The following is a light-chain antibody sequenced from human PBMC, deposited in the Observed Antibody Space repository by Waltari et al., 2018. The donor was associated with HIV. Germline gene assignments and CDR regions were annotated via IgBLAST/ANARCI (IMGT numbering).Light chain of an antibody. Sequence: QSALTQPPSASGSPGQSVTISCTGTSSDVGGYNYVSWYQQHPGKAPKLMIYEVSKRPSVVPYRFSGSKSGNTAYLTGSGLQAEDEADYYCSSYAGSNNLVFGGGTKLTVL. CDR3: SSYAGSNNLV. CDR1: SSDVGGYNY. J-gene: IGLJ2*01. V-gene: IGLV2-8*01. CDR2: EVS.